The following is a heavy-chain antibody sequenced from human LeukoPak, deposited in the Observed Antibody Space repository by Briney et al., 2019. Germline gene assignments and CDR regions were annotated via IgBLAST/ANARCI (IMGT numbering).Heavy chain of an antibody. CDR2: INPNSGGT. J-gene: IGHJ5*02. D-gene: IGHD6-13*01. V-gene: IGHV1-2*02. Sequence: ASVKVSCKASGFTFTGYYMHWVRQAPGQGLEWMGWINPNSGGTNYAQKFQGRVTMTRDTSISTAYMELSRLRSDDTAVYYCARDSSSWYPNWFDPWGQGTLVTVSS. CDR3: ARDSSSWYPNWFDP. CDR1: GFTFTGYY.